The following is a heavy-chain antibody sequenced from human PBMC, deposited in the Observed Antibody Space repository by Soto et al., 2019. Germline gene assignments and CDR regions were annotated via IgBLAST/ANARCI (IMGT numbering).Heavy chain of an antibody. V-gene: IGHV3-33*01. CDR2: IWSDGSNE. CDR3: AREELIYDILPGFAFDI. Sequence: PGGSLRLSCAASGFTFSSYGMHWVRQAPGKGLEWVAVIWSDGSNEYYADSVKGRFTISRDNSKNTLYLQMNSLRAEDTAVYYCAREELIYDILPGFAFDIWGQGTMVTVSS. J-gene: IGHJ3*02. CDR1: GFTFSSYG. D-gene: IGHD3-9*01.